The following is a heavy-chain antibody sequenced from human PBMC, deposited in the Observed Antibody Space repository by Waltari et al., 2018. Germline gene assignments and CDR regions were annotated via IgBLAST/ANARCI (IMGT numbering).Heavy chain of an antibody. Sequence: EVQLVESGGGLVQPGGSLRLSCAASGFTCGSYWMPWVRQAPGKGLEWVANIKQDGSEKSYVDSVKGRFLMSRDNAKNSLSLQMNSLKAEDTAVYYCARPFRSGWYDGSFDVWGQGTMVTVSS. D-gene: IGHD6-19*01. V-gene: IGHV3-7*04. CDR2: IKQDGSEK. J-gene: IGHJ3*01. CDR3: ARPFRSGWYDGSFDV. CDR1: GFTCGSYW.